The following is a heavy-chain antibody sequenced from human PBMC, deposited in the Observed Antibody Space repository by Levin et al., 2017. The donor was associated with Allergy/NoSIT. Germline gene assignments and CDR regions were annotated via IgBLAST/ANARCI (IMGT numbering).Heavy chain of an antibody. V-gene: IGHV3-11*01. CDR3: ARDKPSSSWYLRYMDV. CDR2: ISSSGSTI. Sequence: GGSLRLSCAASGFTFSDYYMSWIRQAPGKGLEWVSYISSSGSTIYYADSVKGRFTISRDNAKNSLYLQMNSLRAEDTAVYYCARDKPSSSWYLRYMDVWGKGTTVTVSS. J-gene: IGHJ6*03. D-gene: IGHD6-13*01. CDR1: GFTFSDYY.